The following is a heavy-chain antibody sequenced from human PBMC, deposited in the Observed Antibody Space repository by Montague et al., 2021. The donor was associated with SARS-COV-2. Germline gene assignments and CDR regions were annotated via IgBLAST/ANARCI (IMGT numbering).Heavy chain of an antibody. D-gene: IGHD3-10*01. CDR1: GYSISSGYY. CDR3: ARWYYGSGSYPH. V-gene: IGHV4-38-2*01. J-gene: IGHJ4*02. Sequence: ETLSLTCSVSGYSISSGYYWGWIRQPPGKGLEWIGNIYHSGSTYYSPSLKSRVTVSVDTSKNQFSLRLSSVTAADTAVYYCARWYYGSGSYPHWGQGTLVTVSS. CDR2: IYHSGST.